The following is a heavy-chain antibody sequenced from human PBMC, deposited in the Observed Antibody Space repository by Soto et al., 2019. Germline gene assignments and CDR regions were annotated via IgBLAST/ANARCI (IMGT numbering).Heavy chain of an antibody. CDR1: GGSISSGGYY. V-gene: IGHV4-31*03. D-gene: IGHD3-10*01. Sequence: QVQLQESGPGLVKPSQTLSLTYTVSGGSISSGGYYWSWIRQHPGKGLEWIGYIYYSGSTYYNPSLKSRVTISVDTSKNQFTRKLGSVTGADTAVYYCARDRNYGSGKWPKRFDYWGQGTLVTVSS. J-gene: IGHJ4*02. CDR3: ARDRNYGSGKWPKRFDY. CDR2: IYYSGST.